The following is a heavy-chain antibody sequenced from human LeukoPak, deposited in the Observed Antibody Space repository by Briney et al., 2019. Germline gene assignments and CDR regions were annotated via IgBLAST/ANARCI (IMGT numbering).Heavy chain of an antibody. Sequence: GGSLRLSCAASGFTFSDYYMSWIRQAPGKGLEWISYISHRVSDVQYADSVKGRFTISRDNSKNTLYLQMNSLRAEDTAVYYCARDPYGSGLAYFDYWGQGTLVTVSS. D-gene: IGHD3-10*01. J-gene: IGHJ4*02. CDR3: ARDPYGSGLAYFDY. V-gene: IGHV3-11*04. CDR2: ISHRVSDV. CDR1: GFTFSDYY.